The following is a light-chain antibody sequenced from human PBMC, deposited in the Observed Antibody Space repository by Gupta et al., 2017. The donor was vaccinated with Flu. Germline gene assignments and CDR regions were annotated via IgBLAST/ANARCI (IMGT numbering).Light chain of an antibody. V-gene: IGKV1-5*03. CDR1: QSISSW. CDR3: QQDNTIPWT. CDR2: KAS. J-gene: IGKJ1*01. Sequence: DIQMTQSPSTLSASVGDRVTITCRASQSISSWLAWYQQQPGKAPKLLIYKASSLDSGVPSRFSGSGSGTEFTLTISSLQPDDFATYYGQQDNTIPWTFGQGTKVEIK.